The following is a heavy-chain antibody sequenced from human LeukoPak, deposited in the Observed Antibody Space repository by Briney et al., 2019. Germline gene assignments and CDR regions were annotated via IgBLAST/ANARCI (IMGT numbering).Heavy chain of an antibody. Sequence: GASVKVSCKASGGTFSSYAISWARQAPGQGLEWMGRIIPILGIANYAQKFQGRVTITADKSTSTAYMELSSLRSEDTAVYYCARAIVRSTGSVDIDYWGQGTLVTVSS. J-gene: IGHJ4*02. CDR2: IIPILGIA. CDR3: ARAIVRSTGSVDIDY. CDR1: GGTFSSYA. D-gene: IGHD3-10*01. V-gene: IGHV1-69*04.